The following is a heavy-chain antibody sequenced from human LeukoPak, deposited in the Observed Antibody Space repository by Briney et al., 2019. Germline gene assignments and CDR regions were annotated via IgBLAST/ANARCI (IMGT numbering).Heavy chain of an antibody. J-gene: IGHJ3*02. CDR1: GFSFSRYS. V-gene: IGHV3-48*02. CDR3: ARDYSFFAFDI. Sequence: GGSLRLSCAASGFSFSRYSMNWFRQAPGKGLEWLSYSSSSSSTIYYADSVKGRFTISRDNAKNSLYLQMSSLRDEDTAVYYCARDYSFFAFDIWGQGTMVTVSS. D-gene: IGHD2-21*01. CDR2: SSSSSSTI.